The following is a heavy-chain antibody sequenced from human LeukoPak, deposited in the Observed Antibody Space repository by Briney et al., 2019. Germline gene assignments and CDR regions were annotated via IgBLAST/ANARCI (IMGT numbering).Heavy chain of an antibody. CDR2: IYYSGGT. J-gene: IGHJ6*02. D-gene: IGHD4-17*01. V-gene: IGHV4-39*01. CDR3: ATSYGDYLYYYYGMDV. Sequence: PSETLSLTCTVSGGSISSSSYYWGWIRQPPGTGLEWIGSIYYSGGTYYNPSLKSRVTISVDTSKNQFSLKLSSVTAADTAVYYCATSYGDYLYYYYGMDVWGQGTTVTVSS. CDR1: GGSISSSSYY.